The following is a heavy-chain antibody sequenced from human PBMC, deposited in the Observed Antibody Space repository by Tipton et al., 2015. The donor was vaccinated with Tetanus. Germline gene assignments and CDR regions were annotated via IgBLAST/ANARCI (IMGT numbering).Heavy chain of an antibody. D-gene: IGHD6-25*01. J-gene: IGHJ6*02. CDR3: ARDSRLFYAMDV. CDR2: VHFTGSA. Sequence: TLSLTCNVSGASITSFFWNWLRQSPGKGLEWIGDVHFTGSATYNPSLKSRVSISVDTSMSQFSLELNSVTAADTAVYYCARDSRLFYAMDVWGQGATVAVSS. V-gene: IGHV4-59*12. CDR1: GASITSFF.